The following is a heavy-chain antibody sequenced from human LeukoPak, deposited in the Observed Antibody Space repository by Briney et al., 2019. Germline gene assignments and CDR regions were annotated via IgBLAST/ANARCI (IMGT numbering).Heavy chain of an antibody. Sequence: GGSLRLSCVASGFSFSSYGIHWVRQAPGKGLEWVSVIWYDGSNEHYAESVKGRFTISRDNSKNTVFLQMKSLRVEDTAVYYCATNPQLLPDWNFDLWGRGTLVTVSS. CDR2: IWYDGSNE. CDR1: GFSFSSYG. V-gene: IGHV3-33*01. J-gene: IGHJ2*01. D-gene: IGHD2-2*01. CDR3: ATNPQLLPDWNFDL.